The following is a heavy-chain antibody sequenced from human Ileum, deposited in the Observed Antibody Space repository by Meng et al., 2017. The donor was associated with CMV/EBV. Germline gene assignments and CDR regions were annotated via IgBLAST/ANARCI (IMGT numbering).Heavy chain of an antibody. CDR3: ARGVGLSWFDP. Sequence: ASVKVSCKASGYTFNDYYVHWVRQAPGQGLEWVGWNSYSGATNCAQKFQGRVTTTRDTSTSTVYMEITRLTYDDTAVYYCARGVGLSWFDPWGQGTLVTVSS. D-gene: IGHD1-26*01. J-gene: IGHJ5*02. CDR2: NSYSGAT. CDR1: GYTFNDYY. V-gene: IGHV1-2*02.